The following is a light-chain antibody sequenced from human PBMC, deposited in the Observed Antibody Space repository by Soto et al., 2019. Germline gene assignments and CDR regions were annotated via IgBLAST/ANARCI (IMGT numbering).Light chain of an antibody. CDR1: QSISSY. V-gene: IGKV1-39*01. CDR2: AAS. CDR3: QQSYSTPRT. Sequence: IQMTQSPSSLSASVGDRVTITCRASQSISSYLNWYQQKPGEATKLLIAAASSLQSGVPSRFSGSGSGTVFTLTISSLQPEDVASYYCQQSYSTPRTFGQGTKVDI. J-gene: IGKJ1*01.